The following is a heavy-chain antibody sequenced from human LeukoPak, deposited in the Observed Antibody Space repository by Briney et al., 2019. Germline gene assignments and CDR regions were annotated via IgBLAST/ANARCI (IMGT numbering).Heavy chain of an antibody. Sequence: VGSLRPSCTASGFTFSSYAMNSVRQAPRKGLEWVSGIGAGGTFPYSADSSKGRFTFSRDHSRNRLSLQLNRLRPDARAVFSCAKDIDYSTYGYFFNYWGQGSLVTVSS. D-gene: IGHD2-15*01. CDR1: GFTFSSYA. CDR3: AKDIDYSTYGYFFNY. V-gene: IGHV3-23*01. CDR2: IGAGGTFP. J-gene: IGHJ4*02.